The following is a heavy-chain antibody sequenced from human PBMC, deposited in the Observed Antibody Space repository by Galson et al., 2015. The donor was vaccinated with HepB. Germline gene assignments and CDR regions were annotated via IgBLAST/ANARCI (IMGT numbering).Heavy chain of an antibody. CDR3: ARDAGIAEYYFDY. J-gene: IGHJ4*02. CDR2: IKQDGSEK. D-gene: IGHD6-13*01. CDR1: GFTFSSYW. V-gene: IGHV3-7*01. Sequence: SLRLSCAASGFTFSSYWMSWVRQAPGKGLDWVANIKQDGSEKYYVDSVKGRFTISRDNAKNSLYLQMNSLRAEDTAVYYCARDAGIAEYYFDYWGQGTLVTVSS.